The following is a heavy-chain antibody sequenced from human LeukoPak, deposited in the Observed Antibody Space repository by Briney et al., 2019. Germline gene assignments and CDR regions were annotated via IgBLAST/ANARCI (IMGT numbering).Heavy chain of an antibody. CDR2: ISWNSGSI. CDR3: AKDAEPGYSDGPFDY. D-gene: IGHD5-18*01. J-gene: IGHJ4*02. V-gene: IGHV3-9*01. Sequence: GGSLRLSCAASGFTFDDYAMHWVRQAPGKGLEWVSGISWNSGSIGYADSVKGRFTISRDNAKNSLYLQMNSLRAEDTALYYYAKDAEPGYSDGPFDYWGQGTLVTVSS. CDR1: GFTFDDYA.